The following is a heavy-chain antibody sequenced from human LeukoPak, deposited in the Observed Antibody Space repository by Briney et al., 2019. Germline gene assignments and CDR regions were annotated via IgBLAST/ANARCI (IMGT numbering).Heavy chain of an antibody. CDR2: INPSGGST. D-gene: IGHD6-19*01. CDR3: ARGPSSGWSKDWFDP. J-gene: IGHJ5*02. V-gene: IGHV1-46*01. CDR1: GYTFTGYY. Sequence: ASVKVSCKASGYTFTGYYMHWVRQPPGQGLEWMGIINPSGGSTSYAQKFQGRVTMTRDTSTSTVYMELSSLRSEDTDVYYCARGPSSGWSKDWFDPWGQGTLVTVSS.